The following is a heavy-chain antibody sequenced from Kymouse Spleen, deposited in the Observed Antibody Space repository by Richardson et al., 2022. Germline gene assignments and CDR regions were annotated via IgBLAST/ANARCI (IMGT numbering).Heavy chain of an antibody. D-gene: IGHD3-10*01. Sequence: QVQLVESGGGVVQPGRSLRLSCAASGFTFSSYGMHWVRQAPGKGLEWVAVISYDGSNKYYADSVKGRFTISRDNSKNTLYLQMNSLRAEDTAVYYCAKDLYGSGSLYYYYYGMDVWGQGTTVTVSS. J-gene: IGHJ6*02. CDR3: AKDLYGSGSLYYYYYGMDV. V-gene: IGHV3-30*18. CDR1: GFTFSSYG. CDR2: ISYDGSNK.